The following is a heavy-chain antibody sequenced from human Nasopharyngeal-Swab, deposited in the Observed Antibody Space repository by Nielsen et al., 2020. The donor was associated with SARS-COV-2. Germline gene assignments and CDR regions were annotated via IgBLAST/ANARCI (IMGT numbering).Heavy chain of an antibody. J-gene: IGHJ6*02. CDR2: IYYSGST. D-gene: IGHD2-2*01. CDR1: GGSVSRGSYY. V-gene: IGHV4-61*01. Sequence: SETLSLTCTVSGGSVSRGSYYWIWFRQPPGLGLVWIGYIYYSGSTNYNPSLKSRVTISVDTSKNQFSLKLSSVTAADTAVYYCAREGSTSPWNGYYYGMDVWGQGTTVTVSS. CDR3: AREGSTSPWNGYYYGMDV.